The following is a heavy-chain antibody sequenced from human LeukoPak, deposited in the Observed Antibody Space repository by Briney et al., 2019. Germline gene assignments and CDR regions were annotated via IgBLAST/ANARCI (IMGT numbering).Heavy chain of an antibody. CDR3: ARALYGCNSVSDY. D-gene: IGHD4-23*01. V-gene: IGHV4-34*01. CDR1: GGSFSGYY. CDR2: INHSGST. J-gene: IGHJ4*02. Sequence: PSETLSLTCAVYGGSFSGYYWSWIRQPPGKGLEWIGEINHSGSTNYNPSLKSRVTISVDTSKNQFSLKLSSVTAADTAVYYCARALYGCNSVSDYWGQGTLVTVSS.